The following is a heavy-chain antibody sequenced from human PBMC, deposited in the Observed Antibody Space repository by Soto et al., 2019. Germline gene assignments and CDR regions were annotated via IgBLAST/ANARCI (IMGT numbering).Heavy chain of an antibody. CDR1: VYTISNYG. V-gene: IGHV1-18*01. J-gene: IGHJ6*02. CDR3: ARVGQCSSTTCRYYYYYGMDV. CDR2: ISGYNGNT. D-gene: IGHD2-2*03. Sequence: ASAKASCKASVYTISNYGSSWPRQAHEQGLEWMGWISGYNGNTNYAQNLQGRVTLTTDTSTSTAYMELRSLRSDDTAVYYCARVGQCSSTTCRYYYYYGMDVWGQGTTVTVSS.